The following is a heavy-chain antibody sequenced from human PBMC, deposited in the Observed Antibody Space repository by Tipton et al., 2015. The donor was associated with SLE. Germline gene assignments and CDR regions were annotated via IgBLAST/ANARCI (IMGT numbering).Heavy chain of an antibody. V-gene: IGHV4-38-2*01. CDR3: ARQPSPYYDTTSYLDY. CDR1: DFSITTTYY. Sequence: TLSLTCAVSDFSITTTYYWGWIRQTPGKGLEWIGSIWHSGTAHYNPSLESRVSISVDTSQNHFSLRLTSVTAEDTAVYFCARQPSPYYDTTSYLDYWGPGILGTVSS. D-gene: IGHD2/OR15-2a*01. J-gene: IGHJ4*02. CDR2: IWHSGTA.